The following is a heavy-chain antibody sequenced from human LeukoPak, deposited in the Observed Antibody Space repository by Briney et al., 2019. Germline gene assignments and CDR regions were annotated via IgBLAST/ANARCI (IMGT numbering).Heavy chain of an antibody. Sequence: PGGSLRLSCAASGFTFSSYCMHWVRQAPGKGLEWVAVISYDGSNKYYADSVKGRFTISRDNSKNTLYLQMNSVRAEDTAVYYCAKDEAWATYYYYGMDVWGQRTTVTVSS. D-gene: IGHD3-16*01. J-gene: IGHJ6*02. CDR3: AKDEAWATYYYYGMDV. CDR2: ISYDGSNK. CDR1: GFTFSSYC. V-gene: IGHV3-30*18.